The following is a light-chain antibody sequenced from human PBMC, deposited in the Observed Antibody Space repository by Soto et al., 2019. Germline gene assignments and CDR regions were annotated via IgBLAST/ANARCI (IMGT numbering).Light chain of an antibody. V-gene: IGLV1-44*01. CDR1: SSNIGRNS. CDR3: QTWDTGIRV. J-gene: IGLJ3*02. Sequence: QSVLTQPPSASGTPGQRVTISCSGSSSNIGRNSVNWYQHLPGTAPKLLIYSYNQRPSGVPDRFSGSRSDTSASLAISGLQSEDEAEYYCQTWDTGIRVFGGGTKLTVL. CDR2: SYN.